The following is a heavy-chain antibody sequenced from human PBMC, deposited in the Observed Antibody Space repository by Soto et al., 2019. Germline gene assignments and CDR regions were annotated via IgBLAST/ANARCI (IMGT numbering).Heavy chain of an antibody. J-gene: IGHJ4*02. CDR3: AKGEGGYNDYDVRYHFDY. Sequence: QVQLEESGGGVVQPGRSLRLSCAASGFTFSSSGMHWVRQAPGKGLEWVAVISYGGTNKYYADSVKGRFTISRDNSKYTLYLQMNSLRVEDTAVYYCAKGEGGYNDYDVRYHFDYWGQGTLVTVSS. CDR1: GFTFSSSG. D-gene: IGHD5-12*01. CDR2: ISYGGTNK. V-gene: IGHV3-30*18.